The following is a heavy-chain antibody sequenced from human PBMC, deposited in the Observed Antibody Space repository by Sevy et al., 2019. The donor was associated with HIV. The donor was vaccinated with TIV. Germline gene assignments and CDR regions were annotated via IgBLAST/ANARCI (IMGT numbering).Heavy chain of an antibody. Sequence: GGSLRLSCAASGFTVNSNYMTWVRQAPGKGLEGVSVIHSDDTTYHADSVKDRFTISRENFKNTRYLHMSSLGAEDTAVYYCARGKSGYGYALNYWGQGTLVTVSS. D-gene: IGHD5-18*01. CDR1: GFTVNSNY. CDR3: ARGKSGYGYALNY. CDR2: IHSDDTT. J-gene: IGHJ4*02. V-gene: IGHV3-66*01.